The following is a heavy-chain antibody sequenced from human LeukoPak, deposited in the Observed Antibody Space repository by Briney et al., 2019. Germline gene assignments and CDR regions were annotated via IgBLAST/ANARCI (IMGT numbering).Heavy chain of an antibody. CDR3: ARADYELLWFGELLFVLDY. V-gene: IGHV4-34*01. Sequence: SETLSLTCAVYGGSFSGYYWSWIRQPPWKGLEWIGEINHSGSTNYNPSLKSRVTISVDTSKNQFSLKLSSVTAADTAVYYCARADYELLWFGELLFVLDYWGQGTLVTVSS. J-gene: IGHJ4*02. CDR1: GGSFSGYY. D-gene: IGHD3-10*01. CDR2: INHSGST.